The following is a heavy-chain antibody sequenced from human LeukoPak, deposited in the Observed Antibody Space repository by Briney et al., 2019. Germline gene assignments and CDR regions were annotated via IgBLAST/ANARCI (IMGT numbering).Heavy chain of an antibody. D-gene: IGHD6-6*01. CDR2: IIPIFGTA. CDR3: ARDGVAARPNYYYYMDV. V-gene: IGHV1-69*05. CDR1: GGTFISYA. J-gene: IGHJ6*03. Sequence: SVKVSCKASGGTFISYAISWVRQAPGQGLEWMGGIIPIFGTANYAQKLQGRVTMTTDTSTSTAYMELRSLRSDDTAVYYCARDGVAARPNYYYYMDVWGKGTTVTVSS.